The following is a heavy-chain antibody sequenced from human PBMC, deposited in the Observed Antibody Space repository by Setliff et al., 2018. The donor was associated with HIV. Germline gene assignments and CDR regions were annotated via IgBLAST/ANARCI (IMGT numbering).Heavy chain of an antibody. CDR1: GYSLSSGYF. D-gene: IGHD3-22*01. CDR2: IYHSGST. V-gene: IGHV4-38-2*01. J-gene: IGHJ3*02. CDR3: ASTSRRLGDSSGNEGAFDI. Sequence: SETLSLTCAVSGYSLSSGYFWGWIRQPPGKGLEWIGSIYHSGSTYYNPSLKSRVTISVDASKNQFSLKLSSVTAADTAVYYCASTSRRLGDSSGNEGAFDIWGQGTMVTVSS.